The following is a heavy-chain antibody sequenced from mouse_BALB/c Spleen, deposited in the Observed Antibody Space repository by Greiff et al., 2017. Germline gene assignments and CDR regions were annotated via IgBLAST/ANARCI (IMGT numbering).Heavy chain of an antibody. CDR3: ARAGNYDWYLDV. CDR2: ISDGGSYT. D-gene: IGHD2-1*01. Sequence: EVQLVESGGGLVKPGGSLKLSCAASGFTFSDYYMYWVRQTPEKRLEWVATISDGGSYTYYPDSVKGRFTISRDNAKNNLYLQMSSLKSEDTAMYYCARAGNYDWYLDVWGAGTTVTVSS. CDR1: GFTFSDYY. J-gene: IGHJ1*01. V-gene: IGHV5-4*02.